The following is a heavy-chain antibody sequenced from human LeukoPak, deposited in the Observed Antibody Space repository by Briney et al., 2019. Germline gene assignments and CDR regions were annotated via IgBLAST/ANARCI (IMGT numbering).Heavy chain of an antibody. D-gene: IGHD3-10*01. Sequence: SETLSLTCTVSGGSISSSPYYWGWIRQTPGRGLEWIGSIHYSGSTYFNPSLKSRVTISADTSKNQFSLKLSSVTAADTAVYYCARVNIGKLWFGEIGAFDIWGQGTMVTVSS. CDR1: GGSISSSPYY. V-gene: IGHV4-39*07. J-gene: IGHJ3*02. CDR2: IHYSGST. CDR3: ARVNIGKLWFGEIGAFDI.